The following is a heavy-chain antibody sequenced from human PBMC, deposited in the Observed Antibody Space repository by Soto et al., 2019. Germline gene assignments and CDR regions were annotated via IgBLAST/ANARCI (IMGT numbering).Heavy chain of an antibody. CDR1: GFTFSTYT. CDR2: ISSSSSYI. D-gene: IGHD4-17*01. CDR3: ARDGDYGDGNNWFDP. V-gene: IGHV3-21*01. J-gene: IGHJ5*02. Sequence: PGGSLRLSCAASGFTFSTYTMNWVRQAPGKGLEWVSSISSSSSYIYYADSVKGRFTISRDNAKNSLYLQMNSLRAEDTAVYYCARDGDYGDGNNWFDPWGQGTLVTVSS.